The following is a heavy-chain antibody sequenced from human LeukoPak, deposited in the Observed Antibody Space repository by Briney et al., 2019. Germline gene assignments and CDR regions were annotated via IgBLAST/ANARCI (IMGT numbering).Heavy chain of an antibody. CDR2: IYYSGST. CDR3: ARGTLDDILTGHDSNAFDI. V-gene: IGHV4-39*07. D-gene: IGHD3-9*01. J-gene: IGHJ3*02. Sequence: SETLSLTCTVSGGSISSSSYYWGWIRQPPGKGLEWIGSIYYSGSTYYNPSLKSRVTISVDTSKNQFSLRLSSVTAADTAVYYCARGTLDDILTGHDSNAFDIWGQGTMVTVSS. CDR1: GGSISSSSYY.